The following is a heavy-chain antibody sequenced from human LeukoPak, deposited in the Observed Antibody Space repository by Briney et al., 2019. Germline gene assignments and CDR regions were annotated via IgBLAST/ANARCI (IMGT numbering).Heavy chain of an antibody. Sequence: PGGSLRLSCAASEFTFNSYWMSWVRQAPGKGLEWVVNIKRDGNEKYYVDSVKGRFTISRDNAKKSLYLQMNSLRAEDTAIYYCAREADSYTRSNWHLYFDYWGQGALVTVSS. D-gene: IGHD1-1*01. CDR2: IKRDGNEK. V-gene: IGHV3-7*03. J-gene: IGHJ4*02. CDR1: EFTFNSYW. CDR3: AREADSYTRSNWHLYFDY.